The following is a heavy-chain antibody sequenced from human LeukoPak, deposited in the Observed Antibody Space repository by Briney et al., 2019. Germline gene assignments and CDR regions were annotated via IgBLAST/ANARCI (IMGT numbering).Heavy chain of an antibody. CDR2: IYYSGST. V-gene: IGHV4-59*11. CDR3: AREDGYKLDY. J-gene: IGHJ4*02. CDR1: GGSISSHY. D-gene: IGHD5-24*01. Sequence: SETLSLTCTVSGGSISSHYWSWIRQPPGKGLEWIGYIYYSGSTNYNPSLKSRVAISVDTSKNQFSLKLSSVTAADTAVYYCAREDGYKLDYWGQGTLVTVSS.